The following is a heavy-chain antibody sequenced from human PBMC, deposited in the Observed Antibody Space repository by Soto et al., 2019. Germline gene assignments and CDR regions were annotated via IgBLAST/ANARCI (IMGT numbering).Heavy chain of an antibody. D-gene: IGHD3-3*01. Sequence: GESLKISCKGSVYNFAGYWIAWVRQMPGKGLELMGIIYPSDSDTRYRPSFQGQVTISADKSISSAYLQWSSLRASDTAMYYCARGGVSTRTFHYWGQGTPATVSP. CDR3: ARGGVSTRTFHY. CDR1: VYNFAGYW. V-gene: IGHV5-51*01. CDR2: IYPSDSDT. J-gene: IGHJ4*02.